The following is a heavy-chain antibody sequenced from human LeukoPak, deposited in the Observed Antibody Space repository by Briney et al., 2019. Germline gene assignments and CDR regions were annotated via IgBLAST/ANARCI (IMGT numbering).Heavy chain of an antibody. D-gene: IGHD3-3*01. CDR1: GYTFTGYY. Sequence: ASVKVSCKASGYTFTGYYMHWVRQAPGQGLEWMGWINPNSGGTNYAQKFQGRVTMTRDTSISTAYMELSRLRSDDTAVYYCARRSNPTNYDFWSGYYSFDYYYMDVWGKGTTVTVSS. CDR2: INPNSGGT. V-gene: IGHV1-2*02. CDR3: ARRSNPTNYDFWSGYYSFDYYYMDV. J-gene: IGHJ6*03.